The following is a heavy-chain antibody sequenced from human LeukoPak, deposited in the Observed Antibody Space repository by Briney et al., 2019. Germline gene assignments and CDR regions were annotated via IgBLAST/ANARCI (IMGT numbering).Heavy chain of an antibody. CDR1: GFTFSSYG. CDR2: IRYDGSNK. V-gene: IGHV3-30*02. Sequence: GGSLRLSCAASGFTFSSYGMHWVRQAPGKGLEWVAFIRYDGSNKYYADSVKGRFTISRDNSKNTLYLQMNSLRAEDTAVYYCAKASITMKQLYYYYYMDVWGKGTTVTVSS. D-gene: IGHD3-22*01. CDR3: AKASITMKQLYYYYYMDV. J-gene: IGHJ6*03.